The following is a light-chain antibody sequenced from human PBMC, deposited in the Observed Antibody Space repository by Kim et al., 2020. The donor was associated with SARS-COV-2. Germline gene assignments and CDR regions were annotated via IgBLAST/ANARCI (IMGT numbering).Light chain of an antibody. Sequence: SSELTQDPAVSVALGQTVRITCQGDSLRSYYATWYQQKPGQAPVLVIYGKNNRPSGIPDRFSGSSSGNTASLTITGAQADDEADYYCNSRDSSDNAGVFG. CDR2: GKN. CDR3: NSRDSSDNAGV. V-gene: IGLV3-19*01. J-gene: IGLJ1*01. CDR1: SLRSYY.